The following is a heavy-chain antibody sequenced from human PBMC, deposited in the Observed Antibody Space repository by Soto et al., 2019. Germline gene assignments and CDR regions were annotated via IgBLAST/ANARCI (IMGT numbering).Heavy chain of an antibody. V-gene: IGHV4-39*01. CDR3: ARRSPLVYGNPFDH. CDR1: GGSISSNSYY. J-gene: IGHJ5*02. CDR2: IYHRGST. D-gene: IGHD3-10*01. Sequence: SETLSLTCTVSGGSISSNSYYWDWIRQPPGRGLDWIGSIYHRGSTYYNPSLKSRVAISVDPSTNQFSLTLTSVTAADTAVYYCARRSPLVYGNPFDHWGQGTLVTVSS.